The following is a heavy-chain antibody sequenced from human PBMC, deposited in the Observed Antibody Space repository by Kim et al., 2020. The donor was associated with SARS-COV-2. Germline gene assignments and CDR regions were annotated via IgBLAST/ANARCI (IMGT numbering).Heavy chain of an antibody. CDR1: GFTSDPNS. V-gene: IGHV3-9*02. CDR2: ISWKSGSL. J-gene: IGHJ4*02. D-gene: IGHD2-15*01. CDR3: ARDNGGSWHSKY. Sequence: GGSLRLSCAASGFTSDPNSMHWVRQAPGKGLEWVSGISWKSGSLDYADSVKGRFTISRDNVRNSLYLQMNSLRPEDTALYYCARDNGGSWHSKYWSQGTLLTVSS.